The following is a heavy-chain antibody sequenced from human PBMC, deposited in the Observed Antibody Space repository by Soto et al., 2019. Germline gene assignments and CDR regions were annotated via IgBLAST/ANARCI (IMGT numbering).Heavy chain of an antibody. Sequence: SQTLSLTCTISGDGMSSNSAAWNWNRQSPSRGLEWLGRTYYRSKWYNDYAVSVKSRITINPDTSKNQFSLQLNSVTPEDTAVYYCARVPSNYGGNTPLNYYYGMDVWGQGTTVTVSS. CDR1: GDGMSSNSAA. V-gene: IGHV6-1*01. CDR2: TYYRSKWYN. D-gene: IGHD4-17*01. CDR3: ARVPSNYGGNTPLNYYYGMDV. J-gene: IGHJ6*02.